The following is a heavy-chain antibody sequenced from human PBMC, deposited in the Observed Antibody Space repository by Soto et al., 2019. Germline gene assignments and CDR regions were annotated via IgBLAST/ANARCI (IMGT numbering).Heavy chain of an antibody. J-gene: IGHJ4*02. V-gene: IGHV1-18*04. CDR2: ISGHNGNT. CDR1: GYSFTSYG. CDR3: ARHRFNYYDDTVYYYFDY. Sequence: AASVKVSCKASGYSFTSYGISWVRQAPGQGPEWMGWISGHNGNTNQPQSLQGRVTMTTDTSRNTAYMELRSLRSDDTAVYYCARHRFNYYDDTVYYYFDYWGQGTLVTVSS. D-gene: IGHD3-22*01.